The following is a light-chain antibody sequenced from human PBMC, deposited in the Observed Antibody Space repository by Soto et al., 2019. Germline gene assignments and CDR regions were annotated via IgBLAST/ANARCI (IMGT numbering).Light chain of an antibody. CDR2: DAS. J-gene: IGKJ5*01. V-gene: IGKV3-11*01. Sequence: EIVLTQSPATLSLSPGERATLSCRASESVSSYLAWYQQKPGQAPRLLIYDASNRATGIPARFSGRASGTDLTLTISSLEPEDFAVYYCQQRSNWPQLTFGQGTRLEIK. CDR1: ESVSSY. CDR3: QQRSNWPQLT.